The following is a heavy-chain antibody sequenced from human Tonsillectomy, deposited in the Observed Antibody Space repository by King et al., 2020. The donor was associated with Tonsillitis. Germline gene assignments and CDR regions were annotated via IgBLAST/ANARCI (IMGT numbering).Heavy chain of an antibody. V-gene: IGHV4-59*01. J-gene: IGHJ4*02. CDR3: VRGGGGIAADY. CDR1: GGSISRNY. CDR2: ISCSGNT. Sequence: QVQLQESGPGLVKPSETLSLTYTVSGGSISRNYWSWIRQPRGKEREWVAYISCSGNTNYHPSLKSRVTISLDTSKNQFSLNLRSMTSADTAVYYCVRGGGGIAADYWGQGTQVTVSS. D-gene: IGHD6-13*01.